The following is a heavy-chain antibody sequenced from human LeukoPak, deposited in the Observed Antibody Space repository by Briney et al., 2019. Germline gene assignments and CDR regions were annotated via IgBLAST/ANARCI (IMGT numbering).Heavy chain of an antibody. D-gene: IGHD3-10*01. CDR1: GGTFSSYD. CDR2: ITPIFGTA. CDR3: ARGLGFGELYRYFDY. V-gene: IGHV1-69*01. J-gene: IGHJ4*02. Sequence: SVKVSCKASGGTFSSYDISWVRQAPGQGLEWMGGITPIFGTAKYAQKFQGRVTITAVESTSTAYMELSSLRSEDTAVYYCARGLGFGELYRYFDYWGQGTLVTVSS.